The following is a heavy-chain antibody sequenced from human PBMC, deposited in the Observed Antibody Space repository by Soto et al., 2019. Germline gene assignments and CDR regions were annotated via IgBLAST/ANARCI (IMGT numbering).Heavy chain of an antibody. Sequence: GGSLRLSCAASGFTFSDYYMSWIRQVPGKGLEWVAYISGTSDSIPYADSVKGRFTISRDNAKNSLYLQMNSLRAEDTAVYYCARVAVLTAAGTSDYWGQGTLVTVSS. J-gene: IGHJ4*02. CDR3: ARVAVLTAAGTSDY. CDR1: GFTFSDYY. CDR2: ISGTSDSI. D-gene: IGHD6-13*01. V-gene: IGHV3-11*06.